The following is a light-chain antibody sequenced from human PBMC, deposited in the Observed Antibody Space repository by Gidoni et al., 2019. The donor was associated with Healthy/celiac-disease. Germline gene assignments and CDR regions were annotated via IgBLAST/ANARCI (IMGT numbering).Light chain of an antibody. J-gene: IGLJ2*01. Sequence: QSALTQPPSASGPPGQSVTISCPGTGSDVGGYNYVSWYQQHPGKAPKLMIYEVSKRPSGVPDRFFGSKSGNTASLTVSGLQAEDEADYYCSSYAGSNNVVFGGGTKLTVL. CDR1: GSDVGGYNY. CDR2: EVS. V-gene: IGLV2-8*01. CDR3: SSYAGSNNVV.